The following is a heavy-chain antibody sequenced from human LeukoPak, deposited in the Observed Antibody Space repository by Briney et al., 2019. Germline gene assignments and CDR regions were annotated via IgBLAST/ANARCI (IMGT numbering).Heavy chain of an antibody. CDR3: VHVPVSAQWYFAL. CDR2: ISASSINT. J-gene: IGHJ2*01. CDR1: GFSVSNYV. Sequence: GGSLRLSCAASGFSVSNYVMNWVRQAPGKGLEWVSGISASSINTYYAGSVKGRFTISRDISMNTLNLQMNTLRAEDTAVYYCVHVPVSAQWYFALWGRGTLVTVSS. V-gene: IGHV3-23*01. D-gene: IGHD2-2*01.